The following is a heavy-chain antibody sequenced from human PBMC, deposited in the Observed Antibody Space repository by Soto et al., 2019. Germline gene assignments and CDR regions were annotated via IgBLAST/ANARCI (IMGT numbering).Heavy chain of an antibody. D-gene: IGHD6-25*01. CDR3: EKDVRAAALLYYFDY. Sequence: QVQLVESGGGVVQPGRSLRLSCGASGFTFSNYGMHWDRHAPGRGLEWVTVISYDGSNKFYADAVKRRFTISRDNSQNAQHLQMDSLRAEVTAVSYCEKDVRAAALLYYFDYRGQGTLVNVSS. CDR1: GFTFSNYG. J-gene: IGHJ4*02. V-gene: IGHV3-30*18. CDR2: ISYDGSNK.